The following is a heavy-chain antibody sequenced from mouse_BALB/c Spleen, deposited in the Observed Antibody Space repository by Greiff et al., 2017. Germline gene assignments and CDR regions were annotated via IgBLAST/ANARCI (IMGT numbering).Heavy chain of an antibody. CDR2: LYPGSGNT. D-gene: IGHD3-2*01. CDR1: GYTFTDYY. V-gene: IGHV1-84*02. J-gene: IGHJ2*01. CDR3: ARNRDRDY. Sequence: VQLQQSGPELVKPGASVKISCKASGYTFTDYYINWVKQKPGQGLEWIGWLYPGSGNTKYNEKFKGKATLTVDTSSSTAYMQLSSLTSEDTAVYCCARNRDRDYWGQGTTLTVSS.